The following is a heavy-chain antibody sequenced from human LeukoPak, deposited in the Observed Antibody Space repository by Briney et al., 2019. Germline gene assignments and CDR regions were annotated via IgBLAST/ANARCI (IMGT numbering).Heavy chain of an antibody. V-gene: IGHV3-48*03. Sequence: GGSLSLSCAASGFTFSSYEMNWVRQAPGKGLEWVSKISSSGSAIYYADSVKGRFTISRDNAKSSLYLQTNSLRVEDTAVYYCARGGSLGYWGQGTLVTVSS. CDR1: GFTFSSYE. CDR3: ARGGSLGY. CDR2: ISSSGSAI. J-gene: IGHJ4*02. D-gene: IGHD6-19*01.